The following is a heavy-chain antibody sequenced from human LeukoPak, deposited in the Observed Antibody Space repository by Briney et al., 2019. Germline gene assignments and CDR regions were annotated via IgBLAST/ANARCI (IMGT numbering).Heavy chain of an antibody. D-gene: IGHD2-2*01. CDR1: GFTFSSYA. CDR2: ISYDGSNK. V-gene: IGHV3-30*04. Sequence: PGGSLRLSCAASGFTFSSYAMHWVRQAPGKGLEWVAVISYDGSNKYYADSVKGRFTISRDNSKNTLYLQMNSLRAEDTAVYYCAREGVVPAAILGGYYGMDVWGQGTTVTVSS. J-gene: IGHJ6*02. CDR3: AREGVVPAAILGGYYGMDV.